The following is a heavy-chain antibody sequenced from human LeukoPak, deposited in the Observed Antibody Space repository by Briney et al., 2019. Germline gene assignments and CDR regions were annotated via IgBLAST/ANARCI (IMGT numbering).Heavy chain of an antibody. CDR1: GGSFSGYY. CDR2: INHSGST. D-gene: IGHD4-11*01. Sequence: SETLSLTCAVYGGSFSGYYWSWIRQPPGKGLEWIGEINHSGSTNYNPSLKSRVTISVDTSKNQCSLKLSSVTAADTAVYYCGSIFDYTTNWFGPWGQGTLVTVSS. CDR3: GSIFDYTTNWFGP. J-gene: IGHJ5*02. V-gene: IGHV4-34*01.